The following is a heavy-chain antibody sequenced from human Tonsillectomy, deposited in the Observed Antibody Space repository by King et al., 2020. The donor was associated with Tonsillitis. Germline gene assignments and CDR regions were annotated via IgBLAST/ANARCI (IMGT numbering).Heavy chain of an antibody. D-gene: IGHD3-22*01. CDR1: GGSISSYY. J-gene: IGHJ6*03. CDR2: LYNSGST. V-gene: IGHV4-59*08. Sequence: VQLQESGPGLVKPSETLSLTCSVSGGSISSYYWSWIRQPPGKGLEWIGYLYNSGSTNYNPSLKCRVTISVDTSKNQFSLNLSSVSAADTAVYYCARRYYDSSGYYYDYYMDVWGKGTTVTVSS. CDR3: ARRYYDSSGYYYDYYMDV.